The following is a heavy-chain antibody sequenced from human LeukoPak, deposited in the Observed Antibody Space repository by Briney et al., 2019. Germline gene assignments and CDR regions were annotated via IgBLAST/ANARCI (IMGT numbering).Heavy chain of an antibody. J-gene: IGHJ4*02. CDR2: IFHSGNT. CDR1: GDSISSGYYF. Sequence: SETLSLTCTVSGDSISSGYYFWGWVRQPPGKGPEWLGSIFHSGNTYYSPSLKSRVTISVDTSKNEFSLKLTSVTAADTAVYYCARHHPRPRGITITFGGVIAPFDYWGQGTLVAVSS. CDR3: ARHHPRPRGITITFGGVIAPFDY. V-gene: IGHV4-39*01. D-gene: IGHD3-16*02.